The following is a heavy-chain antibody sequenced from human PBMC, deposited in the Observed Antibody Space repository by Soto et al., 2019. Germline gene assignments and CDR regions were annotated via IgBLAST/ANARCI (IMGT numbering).Heavy chain of an antibody. CDR2: ISAYNGNT. J-gene: IGHJ6*02. D-gene: IGHD2-2*01. CDR1: GYTFTSYG. Sequence: QVQLVQSGAEVKKPGASVKVSCKASGYTFTSYGISWVRQAPGQGLEWMGWISAYNGNTNYAQKLQGRVTMTTDTSTSTAYMGLRSLRSDDTAVYYCASAPLLSAAMFDYGMDVWGQGTTVTVSS. V-gene: IGHV1-18*01. CDR3: ASAPLLSAAMFDYGMDV.